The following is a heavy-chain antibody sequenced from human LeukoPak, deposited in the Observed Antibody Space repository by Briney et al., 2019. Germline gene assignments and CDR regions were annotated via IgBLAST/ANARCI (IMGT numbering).Heavy chain of an antibody. D-gene: IGHD2-2*01. CDR1: GFTFSSYA. CDR2: ISYDGSNK. Sequence: GGSLRLSCAASGFTFSSYAMHWVRQAPGKGLEWVAVISYDGSNKYYADSVKGRFTISRDNSKNTLYLQMNSLRAEDTAVYYCAKDSYCSSTSCYNWFDPWGQGTLVTVSS. CDR3: AKDSYCSSTSCYNWFDP. V-gene: IGHV3-30-3*01. J-gene: IGHJ5*02.